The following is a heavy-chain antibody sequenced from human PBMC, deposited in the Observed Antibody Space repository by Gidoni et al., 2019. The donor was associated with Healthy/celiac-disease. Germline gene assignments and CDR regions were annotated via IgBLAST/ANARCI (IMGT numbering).Heavy chain of an antibody. CDR2: ICWDVGST. D-gene: IGHD5-12*01. Sequence: EGQLVESGGVVVQPGGSLRLCCAASGASFDEYTMHWVRKATGKGLEGVSFICWDVGSTYSGDTGKRRLTISRDNNKQSLYLPMNNLWTEDNALYFCAEGFGEGYNYGIDYWGQGTLVTVSS. CDR3: AEGFGEGYNYGIDY. CDR1: GASFDEYT. V-gene: IGHV3-43*01. J-gene: IGHJ4*02.